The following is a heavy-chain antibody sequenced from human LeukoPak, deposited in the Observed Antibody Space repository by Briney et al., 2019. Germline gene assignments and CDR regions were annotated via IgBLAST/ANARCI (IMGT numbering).Heavy chain of an antibody. J-gene: IGHJ4*02. CDR3: ARFPGYSSGWYYFDY. CDR1: GFTFSSYW. CDR2: IKQDGSEK. D-gene: IGHD6-19*01. V-gene: IGHV3-7*01. Sequence: PGGSLRLSCAASGFTFSSYWMSWVRQAPGKGLEWVANIKQDGSEKYYVDSVKGRFTISRDNAKNSLYLQMNSLRAEDTAVYYCARFPGYSSGWYYFDYWGQGTLVTVSS.